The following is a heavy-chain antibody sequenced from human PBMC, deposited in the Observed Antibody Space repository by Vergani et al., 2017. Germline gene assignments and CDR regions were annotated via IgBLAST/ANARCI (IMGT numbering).Heavy chain of an antibody. J-gene: IGHJ3*02. V-gene: IGHV3-48*01. Sequence: EVQLVESGGGLVQPGGSLRLSCAASGFTFSSYSMNWVRQAPGKGLEWVSYISSSSRTIYYADSVKGRFTISRDNAKNSLYLQMNSLRAEDTAVYYCARGVLYWLRDSGYGTPDAFDIWGQGTMVTVSS. CDR1: GFTFSSYS. CDR3: ARGVLYWLRDSGYGTPDAFDI. D-gene: IGHD5-12*01. CDR2: ISSSSRTI.